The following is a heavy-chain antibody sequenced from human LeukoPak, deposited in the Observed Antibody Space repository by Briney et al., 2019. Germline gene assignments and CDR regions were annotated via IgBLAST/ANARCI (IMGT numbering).Heavy chain of an antibody. J-gene: IGHJ4*02. CDR1: GFTFSSYS. D-gene: IGHD3-22*01. CDR3: AKGTRSDSSGYLYYFDY. Sequence: PGGSLRLSCAASGFTFSSYSMNWVRQAPGKGLEWVSTISGSGGSTYYADSVKGRFTISRDNSKNTMYLQMNSLRAEDTAVYYCAKGTRSDSSGYLYYFDYWGQGTLVTVSS. CDR2: ISGSGGST. V-gene: IGHV3-23*01.